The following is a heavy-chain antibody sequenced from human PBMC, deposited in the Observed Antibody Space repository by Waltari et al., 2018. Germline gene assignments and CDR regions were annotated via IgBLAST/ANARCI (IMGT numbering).Heavy chain of an antibody. D-gene: IGHD3-16*01. J-gene: IGHJ4*01. CDR1: GYTFIGYY. V-gene: IGHV1-2*06. CDR2: ITPNSGAT. CDR3: VRDGHTYDFDF. Sequence: QVHLVQSGADVKTPGAPVRVFCKASGYTFIGYYIHWGRQAPGQGLEWMGRITPNSGATVYAQNLQGRVTMTRDTSISTAYMELSRLTSDDTAVYYCVRDGHTYDFDFWGHGTLVTVPS.